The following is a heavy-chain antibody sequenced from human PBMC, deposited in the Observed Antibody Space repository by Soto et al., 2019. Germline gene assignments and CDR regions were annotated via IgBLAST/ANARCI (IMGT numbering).Heavy chain of an antibody. CDR2: INHSGST. J-gene: IGHJ4*02. D-gene: IGHD3-10*01. CDR1: GGSFSGYY. Sequence: SETLSLTCAVYGGSFSGYYWSWIRQPPGKGLEWIGEINHSGSTNYNPPLKSRVTISVDTSKNQFSLKLSSVTAADTAVYYCATHMVRGVMPYWGQGTLVTVSS. CDR3: ATHMVRGVMPY. V-gene: IGHV4-34*01.